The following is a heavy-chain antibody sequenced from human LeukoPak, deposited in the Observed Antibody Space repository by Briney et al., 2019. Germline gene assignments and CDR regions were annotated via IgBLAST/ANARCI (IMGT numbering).Heavy chain of an antibody. CDR3: ARGGEIVVVITTTPNWFDP. CDR2: ISSSGSTI. V-gene: IGHV3-11*01. D-gene: IGHD3-22*01. Sequence: GGSPRLSCAASGFTFSDYYMSWIRQAPGKELEWVSYISSSGSTIYYAGSVKGRFTISRDNAKNSLYLQMNSLRAEDTAVYYYARGGEIVVVITTTPNWFDPWGQGTLVTVSS. CDR1: GFTFSDYY. J-gene: IGHJ5*02.